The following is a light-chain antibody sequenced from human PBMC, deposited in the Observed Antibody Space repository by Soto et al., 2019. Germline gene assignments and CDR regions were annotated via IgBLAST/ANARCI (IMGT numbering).Light chain of an antibody. J-gene: IGLJ1*01. CDR3: SSYAGSSNV. Sequence: QSVLTQPPSASGSPGQSVAISYTVTSSDVGGYNYVSWYQQHPGKAPKLMIYEVNKRPSGVPDRFSGSKSGNTASLTVSGLQAEDEADYYCSSYAGSSNVFGTGTKVTVL. CDR2: EVN. CDR1: SSDVGGYNY. V-gene: IGLV2-8*01.